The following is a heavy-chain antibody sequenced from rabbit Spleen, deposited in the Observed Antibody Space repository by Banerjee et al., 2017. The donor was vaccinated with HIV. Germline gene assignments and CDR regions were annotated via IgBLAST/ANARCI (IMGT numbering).Heavy chain of an antibody. CDR3: ARASGTTVWDL. J-gene: IGHJ4*01. D-gene: IGHD7-1*01. CDR2: IYAGRGGAT. Sequence: QSLEESGGDLVKPEGSLTLTCKASGFDFSSGYFMCWVRQAPGKGLEWIACIYAGRGGATHYVSWAKGRFTISKTSSTTVTLQMTSLTAADMATYFCARASGTTVWDLWGPGTLVTVS. V-gene: IGHV1S40*01. CDR1: GFDFSSGYF.